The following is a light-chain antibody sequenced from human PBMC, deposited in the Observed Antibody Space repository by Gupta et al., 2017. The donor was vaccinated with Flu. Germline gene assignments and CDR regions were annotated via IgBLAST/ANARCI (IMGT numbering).Light chain of an antibody. Sequence: TSYRFSSVGNRVTTPCRARQGIGTFLAWYQQKPGNGPRLLIYGASWWKCGVPTRFSGSGSGTEFTLTITSRQPEDVASYYCQNEHSTPWTFGQGTQVEIK. J-gene: IGKJ1*01. V-gene: IGKV1-27*01. CDR1: QGIGTF. CDR2: GAS. CDR3: QNEHSTPWT.